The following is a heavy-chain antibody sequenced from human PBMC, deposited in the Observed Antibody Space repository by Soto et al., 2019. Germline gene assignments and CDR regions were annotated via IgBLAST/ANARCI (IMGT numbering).Heavy chain of an antibody. V-gene: IGHV3-23*01. CDR1: GFTFSVYA. Sequence: EVQLLESGGGLVQPGGSLRLSCGASGFTFSVYAMTWVRQAPGXXXEXVSAISGNGGSTYYADSVKGRFTISRDNSKSTLHLQMXXLRXXXXXXXXXXXXXXXXXXXXXXDSWGQGTLVTVSS. CDR3: XXXXXXXXXXXXXDS. CDR2: ISGNGGST. J-gene: IGHJ4*02.